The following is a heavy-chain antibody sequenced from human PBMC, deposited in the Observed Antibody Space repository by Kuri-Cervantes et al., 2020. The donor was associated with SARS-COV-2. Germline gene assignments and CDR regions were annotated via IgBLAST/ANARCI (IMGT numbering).Heavy chain of an antibody. D-gene: IGHD3-10*01. CDR1: GGSFSGYH. J-gene: IGHJ5*02. CDR3: ARIVAGRITMVQGGQSWFDP. CDR2: INHGGST. Sequence: SETLSLTCAVYGGSFSGYHWSWIRQRPGKRLEWVGEINHGGSTNYNPSLKSRVTISVDTSKNQFSLKLSSVTAADTAVYYCARIVAGRITMVQGGQSWFDPWGQGTLVTVSS. V-gene: IGHV4-34*01.